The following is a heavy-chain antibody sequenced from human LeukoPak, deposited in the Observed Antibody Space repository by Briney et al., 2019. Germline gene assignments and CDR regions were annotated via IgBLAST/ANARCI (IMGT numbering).Heavy chain of an antibody. Sequence: GASVKVSCKASGYTVTGYYMHWVRQAPGQGLEWMGWINPNSGGTNYAQKFQGRVTMTRDTSISTAYMELSRLRSDDTAVYYCASGRIGYDFWSGYSSSYYYGMDVWGQGTTVTVSS. V-gene: IGHV1-2*02. D-gene: IGHD3-3*01. CDR1: GYTVTGYY. CDR2: INPNSGGT. CDR3: ASGRIGYDFWSGYSSSYYYGMDV. J-gene: IGHJ6*02.